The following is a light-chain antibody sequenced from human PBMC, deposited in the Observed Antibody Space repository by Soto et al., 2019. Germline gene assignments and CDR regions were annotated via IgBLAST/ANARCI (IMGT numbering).Light chain of an antibody. CDR3: KQYPDSRT. Sequence: EIVFTQSRPPLSLSPLEGAGLXWRTSQSINSNYLAWFQQPPGPAHRLLISAASSRATGIPDSFSGSASATDFPLTISRLEPEDFAVYYCKQYPDSRTFGQGTQLDIK. CDR1: QSINSNY. V-gene: IGKV3-20*01. J-gene: IGKJ1*01. CDR2: AAS.